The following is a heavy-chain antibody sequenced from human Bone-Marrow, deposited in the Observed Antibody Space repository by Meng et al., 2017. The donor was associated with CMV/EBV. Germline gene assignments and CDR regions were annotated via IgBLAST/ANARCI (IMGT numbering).Heavy chain of an antibody. V-gene: IGHV3-23*01. J-gene: IGHJ4*02. Sequence: GGSLGLSCAASGCTFSTYNMNWVRQAPGKGLEWVSAISGSGGSTYYADPVKGRFTISRDTSKNTPYLQMNSLRAENTAVYYCAKEGSPKATLGWGQGTMVTVSS. D-gene: IGHD3-10*01. CDR2: ISGSGGST. CDR3: AKEGSPKATLG. CDR1: GCTFSTYN.